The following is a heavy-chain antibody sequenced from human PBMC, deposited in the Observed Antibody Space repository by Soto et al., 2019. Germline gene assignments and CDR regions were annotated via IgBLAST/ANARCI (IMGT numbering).Heavy chain of an antibody. Sequence: QITLKESGPPLVKPTQTLTLTCTFSGFSLSTSGVGVGWIRQPPGKALEWLALIYWDDDKRYSPSLKSRLTXPXXTSKNQVVLTMTNMDPVDTATYSCAHRGVQLRCDYWGQGTLVTVSS. J-gene: IGHJ4*02. CDR2: IYWDDDK. CDR3: AHRGVQLRCDY. D-gene: IGHD5-18*01. V-gene: IGHV2-5*02. CDR1: GFSLSTSGVG.